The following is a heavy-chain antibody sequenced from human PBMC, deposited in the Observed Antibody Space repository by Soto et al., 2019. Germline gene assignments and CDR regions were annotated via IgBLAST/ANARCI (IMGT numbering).Heavy chain of an antibody. CDR3: ARGPIPGYCSSTSCDTWYDP. Sequence: QVQLQQWGAGLLKPSETLSLTCAVYGGSFSGYYWSWIRQPPGKGLEWIGEINHSGSTNYNPSLKSRVTISVDTSKHQFSLKLSSVTAADTAVYYCARGPIPGYCSSTSCDTWYDPWGQGTLVTVSS. J-gene: IGHJ5*02. CDR1: GGSFSGYY. CDR2: INHSGST. V-gene: IGHV4-34*01. D-gene: IGHD2-2*02.